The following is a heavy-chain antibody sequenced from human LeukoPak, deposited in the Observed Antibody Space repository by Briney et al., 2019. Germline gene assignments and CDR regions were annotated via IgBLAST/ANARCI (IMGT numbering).Heavy chain of an antibody. J-gene: IGHJ4*02. Sequence: RGSLRLSCEASGFTFGSYYMSWVRRAPGKGLEWVANIRQDGSEQYYVDSVKGRFTISRDNAKNSLYLQMSGLRVEDTAVYYCARTRTQVSYRGFDYWGQGTPVTVSS. V-gene: IGHV3-7*01. D-gene: IGHD1-14*01. CDR1: GFTFGSYY. CDR3: ARTRTQVSYRGFDY. CDR2: IRQDGSEQ.